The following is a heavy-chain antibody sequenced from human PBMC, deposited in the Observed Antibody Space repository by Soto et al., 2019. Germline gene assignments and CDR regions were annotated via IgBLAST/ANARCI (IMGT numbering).Heavy chain of an antibody. J-gene: IGHJ4*02. CDR1: GDSISTSNYY. D-gene: IGHD2-2*01. Sequence: QLQLQESGPGLLKPSETLSLTCTVSGDSISTSNYYWSWIRQSPGKGLEWIGSVVYSGSSYYNPSLKSRVTISVDASRNQFSLRVNSVTAADTAVYYCASRKREEICSSGNCYFTYWGQGTLVTVSS. CDR3: ASRKREEICSSGNCYFTY. CDR2: VVYSGSS. V-gene: IGHV4-39*01.